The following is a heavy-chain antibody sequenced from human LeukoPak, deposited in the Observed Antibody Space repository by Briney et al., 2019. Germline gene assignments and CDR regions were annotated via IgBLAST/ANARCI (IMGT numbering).Heavy chain of an antibody. CDR3: ARDLDFWSGYYPDY. D-gene: IGHD3-3*01. J-gene: IGHJ4*02. CDR2: INPKSGGR. CDR1: GYTFSDYY. V-gene: IGHV1-2*02. Sequence: ASVKVSCKASGYTFSDYYIHWVRQAPGQGLQWMGWINPKSGGRNFALQFPDRVTMTRDTSINTAYMELSRLRSDDTAVYYCARDLDFWSGYYPDYWGQGTLVTVSS.